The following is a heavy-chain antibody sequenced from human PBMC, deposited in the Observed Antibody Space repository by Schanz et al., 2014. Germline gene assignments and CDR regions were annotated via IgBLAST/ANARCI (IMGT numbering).Heavy chain of an antibody. D-gene: IGHD3-10*01. Sequence: EVQLAESGGGLDQPGGSLRLSCAASGFTFSSYAMSWVRQAPGKGLEWVSAISGSGGSTYYADSVKGRFTISRDNSKNTLYLQMNSLRAEDTAVYYCAKGRFGELSAFDIWGQGTMVTVSS. V-gene: IGHV3-23*04. CDR1: GFTFSSYA. J-gene: IGHJ3*02. CDR2: ISGSGGST. CDR3: AKGRFGELSAFDI.